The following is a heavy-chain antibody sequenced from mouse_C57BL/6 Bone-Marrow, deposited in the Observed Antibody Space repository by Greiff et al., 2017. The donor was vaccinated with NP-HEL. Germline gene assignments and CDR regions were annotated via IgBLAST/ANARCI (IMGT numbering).Heavy chain of an antibody. D-gene: IGHD2-2*01. CDR2: IRSKSNNYAT. CDR3: VGRGGGYGRGAMDY. J-gene: IGHJ4*01. CDR1: GFSFNTYA. Sequence: DVKLVESGGGLVQPKGSLKLSCAASGFSFNTYAMNWVRQAPGKGLEWVARIRSKSNNYATYYADSVKDRFTISRDDSESMLYLQMNNVKTEDTARYYCVGRGGGYGRGAMDYWGQGTSVTVSS. V-gene: IGHV10-1*01.